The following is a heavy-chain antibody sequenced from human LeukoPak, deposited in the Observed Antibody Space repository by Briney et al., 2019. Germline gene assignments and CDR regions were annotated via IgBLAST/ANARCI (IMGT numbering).Heavy chain of an antibody. Sequence: SETLSLTCVVSGGSISSDAYSWNWIRQPPGKGLEWIGYIFHSGSTYYNPSLKSRVTMSVDRSKNRFSLRLSSVTAADAAVYYCARATAMVTYFDDWGQGTLVTVSS. V-gene: IGHV4-30-2*01. CDR1: GGSISSDAYS. J-gene: IGHJ4*02. D-gene: IGHD5-18*01. CDR2: IFHSGST. CDR3: ARATAMVTYFDD.